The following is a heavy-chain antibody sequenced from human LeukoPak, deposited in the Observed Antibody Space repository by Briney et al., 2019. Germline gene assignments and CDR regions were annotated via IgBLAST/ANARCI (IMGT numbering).Heavy chain of an antibody. Sequence: SETLSLTCTVSGDSISSYCWNWIRQTPGKGLEWIGYSCTSGSTNYNPSLMSRVTISVDTSKNQFSLKLISVTAADTAVYYCARHQHQLVTGYDYWGQGTLVTVSS. V-gene: IGHV4-4*09. CDR2: SCTSGST. CDR3: ARHQHQLVTGYDY. CDR1: GDSISSYC. J-gene: IGHJ4*02. D-gene: IGHD6-13*01.